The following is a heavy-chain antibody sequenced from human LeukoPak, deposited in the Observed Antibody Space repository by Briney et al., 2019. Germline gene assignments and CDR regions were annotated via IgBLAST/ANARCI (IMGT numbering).Heavy chain of an antibody. D-gene: IGHD3-22*01. CDR1: GGSFSGYY. Sequence: SETLSLTCAVYGGSFSGYYWSWIRQPPGKGLEWIGEINHSGSTNYNPSLKSRVTISVDTSKNQFSLNLSSVTAADTAVYYCARVPARAYYDTSGYPQAALDYWGQGTLVTVSS. V-gene: IGHV4-34*01. J-gene: IGHJ4*02. CDR3: ARVPARAYYDTSGYPQAALDY. CDR2: INHSGST.